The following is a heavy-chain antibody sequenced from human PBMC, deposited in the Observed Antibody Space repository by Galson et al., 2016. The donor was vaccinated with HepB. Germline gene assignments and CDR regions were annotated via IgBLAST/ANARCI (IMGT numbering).Heavy chain of an antibody. D-gene: IGHD2-2*01. CDR3: ARAPQYCSSNSCPVGY. J-gene: IGHJ4*02. Sequence: SVKVSCKASGYTFTSYGISWVRQAPGQGLEWMGWISTYNDKTNYAQKLQDRFTMTTDTSTTTACMELRSLRSDDTAVYYCARAPQYCSSNSCPVGYWGQGTLVTVSS. CDR2: ISTYNDKT. CDR1: GYTFTSYG. V-gene: IGHV1-18*01.